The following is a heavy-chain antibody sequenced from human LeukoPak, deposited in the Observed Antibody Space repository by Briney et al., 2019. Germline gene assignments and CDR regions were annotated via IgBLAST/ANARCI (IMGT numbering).Heavy chain of an antibody. CDR2: ISGSGDTT. J-gene: IGHJ4*02. CDR3: ARNLLGYCSSTSCYASDY. V-gene: IGHV3-23*01. D-gene: IGHD2-2*01. CDR1: GYTFSTSA. Sequence: GGSLRLSCVDSGYTFSTSAMSWVRQAPGKGLEWVSTISGSGDTTHYADSVKGRFTISRDNSKNTLYLQMNSLRAEDTAVYYCARNLLGYCSSTSCYASDYWGQGTLVTVSS.